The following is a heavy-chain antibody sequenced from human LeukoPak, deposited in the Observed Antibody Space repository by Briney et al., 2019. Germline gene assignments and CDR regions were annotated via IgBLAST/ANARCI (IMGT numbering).Heavy chain of an antibody. CDR1: GFAFSTYA. J-gene: IGHJ4*02. Sequence: GGSLRLSCAASGFAFSTYAMNWVRQAPGKGLEWVSALSGSDESTYYADSVKGRFTISRDKSTNTVYLQMNSLRAEDTAVYYCAKERCSTSCYLLDSWGQGTLVTVSS. D-gene: IGHD2-2*01. CDR3: AKERCSTSCYLLDS. CDR2: LSGSDEST. V-gene: IGHV3-23*01.